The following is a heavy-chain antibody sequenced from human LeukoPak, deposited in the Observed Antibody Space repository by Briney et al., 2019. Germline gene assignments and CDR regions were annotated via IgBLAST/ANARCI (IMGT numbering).Heavy chain of an antibody. J-gene: IGHJ5*02. CDR2: INPNTGGT. D-gene: IGHD3-3*01. Sequence: ASVKVSCKASGYTFTGYYIHWVRQAPGQGLEWMGRINPNTGGTNYEQKFQGRVTMIRDTSISTAYMELSRLTSDDTAVYYCARVFRWSGYDQSSWFDPWGQGTLVTVSS. CDR1: GYTFTGYY. CDR3: ARVFRWSGYDQSSWFDP. V-gene: IGHV1-2*06.